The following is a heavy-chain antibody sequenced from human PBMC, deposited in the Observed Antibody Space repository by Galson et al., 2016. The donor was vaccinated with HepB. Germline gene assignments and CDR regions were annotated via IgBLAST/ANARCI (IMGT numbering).Heavy chain of an antibody. CDR3: AGDYGSGTRYKPLDF. J-gene: IGHJ4*02. Sequence: SLRLSCAASGFTFSTYNMNWVRQAPGKGLEWVSCISSRSSYIYYADSVKGRFTISRDNAKNSLYLQMDSLRDEDTAVYYCAGDYGSGTRYKPLDFCGQGTLVTVSS. D-gene: IGHD3-10*01. CDR1: GFTFSTYN. V-gene: IGHV3-21*01. CDR2: ISSRSSYI.